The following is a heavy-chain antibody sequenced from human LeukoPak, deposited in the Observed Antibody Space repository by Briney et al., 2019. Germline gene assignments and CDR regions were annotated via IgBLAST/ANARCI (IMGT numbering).Heavy chain of an antibody. CDR1: GFTFDDYA. D-gene: IGHD3-10*01. J-gene: IGHJ4*02. V-gene: IGHV3-9*01. CDR3: AKEMGSRGSGSYYSLGQSYFDY. Sequence: GGSLRLSCAASGFTFDDYAMHWVRQVPGKGLEWVSGISWNSGSIGYADSVKGRFTISRDNAKNSLYLQMNSLRAEDTALYYCAKEMGSRGSGSYYSLGQSYFDYWGQGTLVTVSS. CDR2: ISWNSGSI.